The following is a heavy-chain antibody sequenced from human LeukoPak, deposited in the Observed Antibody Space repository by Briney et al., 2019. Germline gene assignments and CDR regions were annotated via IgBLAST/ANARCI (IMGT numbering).Heavy chain of an antibody. J-gene: IGHJ5*02. CDR3: ARGPGMLYVTLGGYWFDP. D-gene: IGHD2-15*01. CDR2: IYTSGST. V-gene: IGHV4-61*02. CDR1: GGSISSGSYY. Sequence: SQTLSLTCTVSGGSISSGSYYWSWIRQPAGKGLEWIGRIYTSGSTNYNPSLKSRVTISVATSKNQFSLKLSSVTAADTAVYYCARGPGMLYVTLGGYWFDPWGQGTLVTVSS.